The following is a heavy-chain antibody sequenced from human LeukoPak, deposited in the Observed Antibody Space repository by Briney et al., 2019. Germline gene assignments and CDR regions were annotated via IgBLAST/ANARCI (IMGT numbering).Heavy chain of an antibody. V-gene: IGHV4-4*07. CDR2: IYTSGST. CDR3: ARAARDSSSSGPILFDY. CDR1: GGSISSYY. J-gene: IGHJ4*02. D-gene: IGHD6-6*01. Sequence: SETLSLTCTVSGGSISSYYWSWIRQPAGKGLEWIGRIYTSGSTNYNPSLKSRVTMSVDTSKNQFSLKLSSVTAADTAVYYCARAARDSSSSGPILFDYWGQGTLVTVSS.